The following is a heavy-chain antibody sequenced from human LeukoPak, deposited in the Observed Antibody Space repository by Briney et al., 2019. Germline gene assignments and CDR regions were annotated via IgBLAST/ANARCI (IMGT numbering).Heavy chain of an antibody. D-gene: IGHD6-19*01. J-gene: IGHJ3*02. V-gene: IGHV1-2*02. CDR3: ATLAGRFDAFDI. CDR1: GYTFTGYY. CDR2: INPNSGGT. Sequence: GASVKVSCKTSGYTFTGYYMHWVRQAPGQGLEWMGWINPNSGGTNYAQKFQGRVTMTRDTSISTAYMELSRLRSDNTAVYYCATLAGRFDAFDIWGQGTMVTVSS.